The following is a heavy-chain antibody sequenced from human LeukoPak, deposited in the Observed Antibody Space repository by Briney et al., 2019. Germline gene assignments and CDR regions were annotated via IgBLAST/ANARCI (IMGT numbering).Heavy chain of an antibody. CDR3: ARVVVGATHDAFDI. Sequence: GASVKVSCKASGYTFTSYDINWVRQANGQGLEWMGWMNPNSGNTGYIQKFQGRVTMTRNTSITPAYMELSSLRSEDSAVYYCARVVVGATHDAFDIWGQGTMVTVSS. CDR2: MNPNSGNT. CDR1: GYTFTSYD. V-gene: IGHV1-8*01. D-gene: IGHD1-26*01. J-gene: IGHJ3*02.